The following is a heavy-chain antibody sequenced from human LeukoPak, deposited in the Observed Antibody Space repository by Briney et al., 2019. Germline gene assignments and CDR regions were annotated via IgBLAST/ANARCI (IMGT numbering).Heavy chain of an antibody. J-gene: IGHJ4*02. CDR2: ISGGGGST. CDR1: GFTFSSYA. CDR3: AKGEMATIPHYFDY. Sequence: RGSLRLSCAASGFTFSSYAMSWVRQAPGKGLEWVSAISGGGGSTYYADSVKGRFTISRDNSKNTLYLQMNSLRAEDTAVYYCAKGEMATIPHYFDYWGQGTLVTVSS. D-gene: IGHD5-24*01. V-gene: IGHV3-23*01.